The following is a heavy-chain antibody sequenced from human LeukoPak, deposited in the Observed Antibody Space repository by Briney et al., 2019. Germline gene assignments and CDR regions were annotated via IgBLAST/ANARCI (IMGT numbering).Heavy chain of an antibody. CDR1: GFTFSSYS. D-gene: IGHD2-2*01. J-gene: IGHJ5*02. Sequence: GGSLRLSCAASGFTFSSYSMNWVRQAPGKGLEWVSSISSSSSYIYYADSVKGRFTISRDNAKNSLYLQMNSLRAEDTAVYYCARDGCSSTSCRFYNWFDPWGQGTLVTVSS. CDR3: ARDGCSSTSCRFYNWFDP. CDR2: ISSSSSYI. V-gene: IGHV3-21*01.